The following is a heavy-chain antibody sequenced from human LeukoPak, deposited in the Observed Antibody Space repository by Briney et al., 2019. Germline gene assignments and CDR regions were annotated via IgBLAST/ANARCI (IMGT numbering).Heavy chain of an antibody. V-gene: IGHV1-69*04. CDR2: IIPILGIA. Sequence: ASVKVSCKASGGTFSSYAISWVRQAPGQGLEWMGRIIPILGIANYAQKFQGRVTITADKSTSTAYMELSSLRSEDTAVYYCARAVGATSVYNWGQGTLVTVSS. D-gene: IGHD1-26*01. CDR3: ARAVGATSVYN. J-gene: IGHJ4*02. CDR1: GGTFSSYA.